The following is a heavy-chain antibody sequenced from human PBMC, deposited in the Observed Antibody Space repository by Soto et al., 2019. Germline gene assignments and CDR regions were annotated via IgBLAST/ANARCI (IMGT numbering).Heavy chain of an antibody. V-gene: IGHV1-69*13. CDR2: IIPIFGTA. J-gene: IGHJ6*02. CDR3: ARTDITMGPPYYYYGMDV. CDR1: GGTFSSYA. D-gene: IGHD3-10*01. Sequence: GASVKVSCKASGGTFSSYAISWVRQAPGQGLEWMGGIIPIFGTANYAQKFQGRVTITADESTSTAYMELSSLRSEDTAVYYCARTDITMGPPYYYYGMDVSGQGTTVTVSS.